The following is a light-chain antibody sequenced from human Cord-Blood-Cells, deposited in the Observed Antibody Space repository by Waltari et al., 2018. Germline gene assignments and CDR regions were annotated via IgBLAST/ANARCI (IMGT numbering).Light chain of an antibody. Sequence: QSALTQPASVSGSPGQSITISCTGTSSDVGSHNLVSWYQQHPGKAPKLMIYEGSKRPSGVSNRFSGSKSGNTASLTISGRQAEDEADYYCCSYAGSSTVVFGGGTKLTVL. V-gene: IGLV2-23*01. CDR3: CSYAGSSTVV. J-gene: IGLJ2*01. CDR2: EGS. CDR1: SSDVGSHNL.